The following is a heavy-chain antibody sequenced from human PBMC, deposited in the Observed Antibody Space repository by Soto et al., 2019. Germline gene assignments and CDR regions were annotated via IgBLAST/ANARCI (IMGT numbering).Heavy chain of an antibody. CDR3: ATPSLGYYDSSGYYYFDY. CDR2: IVAGGGDT. D-gene: IGHD3-22*01. Sequence: GASVKVSCKASGFTFTSSAMHWVRQARGQRLEWMGWIVAGGGDTNYAQKFQGRVTITEDTSTGTAYMELSSLRSEDTAVYYCATPSLGYYDSSGYYYFDYWGQGTLVTVSS. CDR1: GFTFTSSA. V-gene: IGHV1-58*02. J-gene: IGHJ4*02.